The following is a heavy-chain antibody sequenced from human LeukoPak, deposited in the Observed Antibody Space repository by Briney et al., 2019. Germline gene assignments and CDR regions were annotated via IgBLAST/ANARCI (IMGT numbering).Heavy chain of an antibody. J-gene: IGHJ3*02. CDR2: IYSGGST. D-gene: IGHD1-26*01. Sequence: GGSLRLSCAASGFTVSSNYMSWVRQAPGKGLEWVSVIYSGGSTYYADSVKGRFTISRDNSKNTLYLQMNSLRAEDTAVYYCAGYSGSYGKAFDIWGQGTMVTVSS. CDR1: GFTVSSNY. CDR3: AGYSGSYGKAFDI. V-gene: IGHV3-53*01.